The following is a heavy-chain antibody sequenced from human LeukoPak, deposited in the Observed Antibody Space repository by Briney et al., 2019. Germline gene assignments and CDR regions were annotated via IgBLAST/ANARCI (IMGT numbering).Heavy chain of an antibody. J-gene: IGHJ4*02. D-gene: IGHD2/OR15-2a*01. CDR3: ARGFLVLHDIDY. Sequence: GGSLRLSCAASGFTFSSYSMNWVRQAPGKGLEWVSSISSSSSYIYYADSVKGRFTISRDNAKNSLYLQMNSLRAEDTAAYYCARGFLVLHDIDYWGQGTLVTVSS. CDR2: ISSSSSYI. V-gene: IGHV3-21*01. CDR1: GFTFSSYS.